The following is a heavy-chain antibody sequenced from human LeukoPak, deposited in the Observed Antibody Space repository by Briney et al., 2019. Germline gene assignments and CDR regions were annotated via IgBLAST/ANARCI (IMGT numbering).Heavy chain of an antibody. D-gene: IGHD1-26*01. CDR3: ARGAPTPELDY. CDR1: GFTVSSNY. V-gene: IGHV3-66*01. J-gene: IGHJ4*02. Sequence: GGSLRLSCAASGFTVSSNYMSWVRQAPGKGLEWVSVIYSGGSTYYADSVKGRFTISRDNSKNTLYLQMNSLRAEDTAVHYCARGAPTPELDYWGQGTLVTVSS. CDR2: IYSGGST.